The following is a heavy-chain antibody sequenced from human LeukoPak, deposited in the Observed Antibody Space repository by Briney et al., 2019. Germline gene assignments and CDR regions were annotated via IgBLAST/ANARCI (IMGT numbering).Heavy chain of an antibody. J-gene: IGHJ4*02. D-gene: IGHD3-22*01. Sequence: GSLRLSCVVSGITLSNYGMSWVRQAPGKGLEWVAGISGSGGGTKYADSVKGRFTISRDNRKNTLYLQMNSLRAEDTAMYFCAKRGVVIRVILVGFHKEAYYFDSWGQGALVTVSS. V-gene: IGHV3-23*01. CDR3: AKRGVVIRVILVGFHKEAYYFDS. CDR2: ISGSGGGT. CDR1: GITLSNYG.